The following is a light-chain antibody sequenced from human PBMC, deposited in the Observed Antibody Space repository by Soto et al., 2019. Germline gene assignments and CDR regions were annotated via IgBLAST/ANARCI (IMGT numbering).Light chain of an antibody. CDR2: AAS. Sequence: EMVLTQSPATLSLSPGERATLSCRAAQSISTYLAWYQQKPGQGPRLLIYAASNRATGIPARFSGSGSGRDFTLIISSLEPEYFAVYYCQHRVGFGRGTKLEI. V-gene: IGKV3-11*02. CDR1: QSISTY. J-gene: IGKJ2*03. CDR3: QHRVG.